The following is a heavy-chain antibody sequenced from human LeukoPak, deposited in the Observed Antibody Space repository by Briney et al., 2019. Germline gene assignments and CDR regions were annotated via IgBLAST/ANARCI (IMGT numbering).Heavy chain of an antibody. J-gene: IGHJ4*02. D-gene: IGHD6-19*01. CDR2: TNHSGST. Sequence: SETLSLTCAVCGGSFSGYYWSWIRQPPGKGLEWIGETNHSGSTNYNPSLKSRVTISVDTSKNQFSLKLSSVTAADTAVYYCARGPYSGWYYSFDYWGQGTLVTVSS. CDR3: ARGPYSGWYYSFDY. V-gene: IGHV4-34*01. CDR1: GGSFSGYY.